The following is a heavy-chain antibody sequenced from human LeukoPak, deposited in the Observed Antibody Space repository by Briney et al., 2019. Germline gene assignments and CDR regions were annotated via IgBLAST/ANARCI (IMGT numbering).Heavy chain of an antibody. Sequence: ASVKVSCKASGYTFTGYYMHWVRQAPGQGLEWMGWINPNSGGTNYAQKFQGRVTMTRDTSISTAYMELSRLRSDDTAVYYCARGRPEYSSSSPLDFWGQGTLVTVSS. D-gene: IGHD6-6*01. J-gene: IGHJ4*02. V-gene: IGHV1-2*02. CDR3: ARGRPEYSSSSPLDF. CDR2: INPNSGGT. CDR1: GYTFTGYY.